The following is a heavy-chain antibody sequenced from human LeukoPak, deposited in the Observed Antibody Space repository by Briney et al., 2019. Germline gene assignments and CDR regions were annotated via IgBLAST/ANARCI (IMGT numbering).Heavy chain of an antibody. CDR3: AKRDGSHSDY. CDR2: ISYDGSNK. CDR1: GFTFSDYG. Sequence: GGSLRLSCAASGFTFSDYGMHWVRQAPGKGLEWVALISYDGSNKYYADSVKGRFTISRDNSKNTLYLQMNSLRAEDTAMYYCAKRDGSHSDYWGQGTLVTVSS. J-gene: IGHJ4*02. D-gene: IGHD5-24*01. V-gene: IGHV3-30*18.